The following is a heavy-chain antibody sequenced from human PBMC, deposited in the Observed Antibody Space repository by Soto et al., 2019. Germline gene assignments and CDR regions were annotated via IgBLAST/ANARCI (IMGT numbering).Heavy chain of an antibody. CDR2: ISYDGSNK. CDR3: ARELSLVGRRVYYYGMDV. CDR1: GFTFSSYA. Sequence: GGSLRLSCAASGFTFSSYAMHWVRQAPGKGLEWVAVISYDGSNKYYADSVKGRFTISRDNSKNTLYLQMNSLRAEDTAVYYCARELSLVGRRVYYYGMDVWGQGTTVTVSS. J-gene: IGHJ6*02. V-gene: IGHV3-30-3*01. D-gene: IGHD3-16*02.